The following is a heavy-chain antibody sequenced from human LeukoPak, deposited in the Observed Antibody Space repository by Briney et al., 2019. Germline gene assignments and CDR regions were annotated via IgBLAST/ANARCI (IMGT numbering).Heavy chain of an antibody. J-gene: IGHJ4*02. Sequence: PSETLSLTCTVSGDSISSYYWSWIRQPPGKGLEWIGYIYYSGSTKYNPSLKSRVTISVDTSKNQFSLRLNSVTAAETAVYYCASQLGGTTFHWGQGTLVTVSS. CDR1: GDSISSYY. CDR2: IYYSGST. D-gene: IGHD1/OR15-1a*01. V-gene: IGHV4-59*01. CDR3: ASQLGGTTFH.